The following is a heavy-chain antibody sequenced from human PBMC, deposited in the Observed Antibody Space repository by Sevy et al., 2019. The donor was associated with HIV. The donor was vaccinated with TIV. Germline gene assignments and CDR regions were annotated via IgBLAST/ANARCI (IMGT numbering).Heavy chain of an antibody. D-gene: IGHD3-22*01. CDR3: TRGYYYDSSGYSDY. CDR1: GFTFGDYA. V-gene: IGHV3-49*03. CDR2: IRSKDYGGAT. J-gene: IGHJ4*02. Sequence: GGSLRLSCTGSGFTFGDYAMSWFRQAPGMGLEWVGFIRSKDYGGATEYAASEKGRFTISRDDSKSIADLQMNSLKTEDTAVYYCTRGYYYDSSGYSDYWGQGTLVTVSS.